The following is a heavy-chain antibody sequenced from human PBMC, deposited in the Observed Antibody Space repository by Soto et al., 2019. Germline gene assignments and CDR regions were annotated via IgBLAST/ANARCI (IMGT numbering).Heavy chain of an antibody. CDR2: IKQDGSEK. J-gene: IGHJ4*02. Sequence: GGSLRLSCAASGFTFSSYWMSWVRQAPGKGLEWVANIKQDGSEKYYVDSVKGRFTISRDNAKNSLYLQMNSLRAEDTAVYYCAVLEWLRWDSFDYWGQGTLVTVSS. D-gene: IGHD5-12*01. CDR1: GFTFSSYW. V-gene: IGHV3-7*01. CDR3: AVLEWLRWDSFDY.